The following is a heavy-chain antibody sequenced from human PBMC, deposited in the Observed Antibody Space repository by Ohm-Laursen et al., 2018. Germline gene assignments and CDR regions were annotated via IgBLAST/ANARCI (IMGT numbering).Heavy chain of an antibody. CDR2: ISSSGDII. Sequence: SLRLSCAASGFPFNDYYMTWFRQAPGKGLEWVSYISSSGDIIYYADSVKGRFTISRDNAKNSLYLQMNSLRAEDSAVYYCARGRRSVGTGSGDYWGQGTLVTVSS. CDR1: GFPFNDYY. D-gene: IGHD6-19*01. V-gene: IGHV3-11*01. CDR3: ARGRRSVGTGSGDY. J-gene: IGHJ4*02.